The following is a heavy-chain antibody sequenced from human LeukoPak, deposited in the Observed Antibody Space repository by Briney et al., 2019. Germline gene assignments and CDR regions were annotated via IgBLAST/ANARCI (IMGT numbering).Heavy chain of an antibody. CDR2: IRYDGSKK. D-gene: IGHD1-26*01. Sequence: PGGSLRLSCAVSGFTFTSYAIHWVRQAPGKGLEWVALIRYDGSKKFYADSVKGRFTLSRDNSKNTLYLQMNSLRAEDTAMFYCAKGGARLHSYYFDSWGQGTLVTVSS. CDR3: AKGGARLHSYYFDS. CDR1: GFTFTSYA. J-gene: IGHJ4*02. V-gene: IGHV3-30*02.